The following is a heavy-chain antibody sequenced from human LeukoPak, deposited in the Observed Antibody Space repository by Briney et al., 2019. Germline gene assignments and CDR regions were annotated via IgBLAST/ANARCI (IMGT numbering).Heavy chain of an antibody. CDR1: GFTFSGHA. Sequence: GRSLRLSCAASGFTFSGHAMHWVRQAPGKGLEWVAVISYDGNNKYYADSVKGRFTIARDNSKNTLYLQMDSLRPEDTAVYCCARDFGSGRSTYYYYNMDVWGQGTTVTVSS. V-gene: IGHV3-30-3*01. CDR2: ISYDGNNK. J-gene: IGHJ6*02. CDR3: ARDFGSGRSTYYYYNMDV. D-gene: IGHD3-10*01.